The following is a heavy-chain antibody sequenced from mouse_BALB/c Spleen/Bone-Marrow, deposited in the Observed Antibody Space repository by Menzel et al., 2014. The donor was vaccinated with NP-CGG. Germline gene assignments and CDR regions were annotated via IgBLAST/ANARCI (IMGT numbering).Heavy chain of an antibody. D-gene: IGHD2-4*01. J-gene: IGHJ3*01. CDR2: ISGGGSYT. Sequence: EVMLVESGGGLVKSGGSLKLSCAASGFTFSNYGMSWVRQTPEKRLEWVAIISGGGSYTFYSDSVKGRFTISRDNAKNNLYMQLSSLRSEDTALYCCARHAYYDQTEVSFVYWGQGALVAVSA. CDR3: ARHAYYDQTEVSFVY. V-gene: IGHV5-9-2*01. CDR1: GFTFSNYG.